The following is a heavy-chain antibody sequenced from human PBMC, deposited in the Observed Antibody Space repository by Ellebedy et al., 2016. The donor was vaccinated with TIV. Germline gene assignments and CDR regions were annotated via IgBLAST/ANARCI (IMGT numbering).Heavy chain of an antibody. CDR2: ISPDGNTK. V-gene: IGHV3-30-3*01. CDR3: ARDYLIGVTGY. D-gene: IGHD2-21*02. Sequence: PGGSLRLSCAASGFTFSDYNMHWVRQSPRRGLEWMAIISPDGNTKFHEESVEGRFTISRDNSKNMLYLQMNSLIGEDTAVYYCARDYLIGVTGYWGQGALVTVSS. CDR1: GFTFSDYN. J-gene: IGHJ4*02.